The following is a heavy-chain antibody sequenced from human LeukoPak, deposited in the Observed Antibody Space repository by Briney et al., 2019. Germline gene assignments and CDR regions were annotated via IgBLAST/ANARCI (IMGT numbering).Heavy chain of an antibody. J-gene: IGHJ4*02. CDR1: GGSFSGYY. CDR2: INHSGST. V-gene: IGHV4-34*01. CDR3: ARGQSGSYSSDY. D-gene: IGHD1-26*01. Sequence: SETLSLTCAVYGGSFSGYYWSWIRQPPGKGLEWIGEINHSGSTNYNPSLKSRVTIPVDTSKNQFSLKLSSVTAADTAVYYCARGQSGSYSSDYWGQGTLVTVSS.